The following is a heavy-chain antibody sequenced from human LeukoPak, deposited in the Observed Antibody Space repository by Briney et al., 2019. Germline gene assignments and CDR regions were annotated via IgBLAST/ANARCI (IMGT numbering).Heavy chain of an antibody. CDR1: GFTFNSYA. J-gene: IGHJ4*02. D-gene: IGHD6-13*01. V-gene: IGHV3-23*01. Sequence: GGSLSPSCAASGFTFNSYAMGWVRQAPGKGLQWVSTVSVSGDSTYYADSVKGRFTISRDNSKNTLYLQMNSLRAEDTAVYYCAKAPGYSTSFYWGQGTLATVSS. CDR2: VSVSGDST. CDR3: AKAPGYSTSFY.